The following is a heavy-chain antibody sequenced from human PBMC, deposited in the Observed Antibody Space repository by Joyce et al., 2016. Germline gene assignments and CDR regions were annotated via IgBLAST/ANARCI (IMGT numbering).Heavy chain of an antibody. CDR3: TRIGDCSGGSCYEGWFDP. CDR1: GFLFGDYA. Sequence: EVQLVESGGGLVKPGRSLRLACTSSGFLFGDYAMNWFVQAPGQGLELVGFIRGKASGGTTYYAASVKGRFTISRDDSKSIAYLQMNSLKTEDTAVYYCTRIGDCSGGSCYEGWFDPWGQGTLVTVSS. D-gene: IGHD2-15*01. J-gene: IGHJ5*02. CDR2: IRGKASGGTT. V-gene: IGHV3-49*05.